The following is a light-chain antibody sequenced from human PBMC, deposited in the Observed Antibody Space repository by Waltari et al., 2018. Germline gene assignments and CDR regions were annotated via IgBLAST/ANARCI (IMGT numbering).Light chain of an antibody. CDR1: SNDVGASNS. CDR2: EVS. V-gene: IGLV2-8*01. Sequence: QSALTQPPSASGSPGQSVTISCTGTSNDVGASNSVSWYQRNPGKAPKVMIYEVSKRPSGVPDRFSGSTSGNTASLTVSGLQAEDEADYYCTSYTGNDNSKVFGGGTKLTVL. CDR3: TSYTGNDNSKV. J-gene: IGLJ2*01.